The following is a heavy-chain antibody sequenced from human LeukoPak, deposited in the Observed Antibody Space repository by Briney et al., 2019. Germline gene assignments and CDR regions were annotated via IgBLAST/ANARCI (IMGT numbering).Heavy chain of an antibody. J-gene: IGHJ4*02. CDR3: ARDFGGDRDGFFDC. D-gene: IGHD5-24*01. V-gene: IGHV3-74*01. CDR2: INIDGRSA. CDR1: GFTFSRNW. Sequence: GGSLRLSCAASGFTFSRNWMHWVRQDPGKGLLWVARINIDGRSASYAESVMGRFTISRDNAQNTLYLQMNNLRTDDTAVYYCARDFGGDRDGFFDCWGQGTLVTVSS.